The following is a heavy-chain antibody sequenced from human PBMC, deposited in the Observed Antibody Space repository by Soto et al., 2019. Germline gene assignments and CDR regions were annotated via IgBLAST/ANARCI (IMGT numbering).Heavy chain of an antibody. D-gene: IGHD3-22*01. J-gene: IGHJ4*02. CDR2: TYYRSKWYN. Sequence: PSQTLSLTCAISGDSVSSNSAAWNWIRQSPSRGLEWLGRTYYRSKWYNDYAVSVKSRITINPDTSKNQFSLQLNSVTPEDTAVYYCAREMDYYDSSGYYYVAPLDYWGQGTLVTVSS. V-gene: IGHV6-1*01. CDR3: AREMDYYDSSGYYYVAPLDY. CDR1: GDSVSSNSAA.